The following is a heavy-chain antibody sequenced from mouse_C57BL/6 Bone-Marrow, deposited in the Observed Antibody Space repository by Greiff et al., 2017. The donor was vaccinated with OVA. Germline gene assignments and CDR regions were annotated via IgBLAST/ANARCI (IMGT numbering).Heavy chain of an antibody. V-gene: IGHV5-12*01. D-gene: IGHD3-2*02. CDR1: GFTFSDYY. J-gene: IGHJ4*01. Sequence: EVMLVESGGGLVQPGGSLKLSCAASGFTFSDYYMYWVRQTPEKRLEWVAYISNGGGSTYYPDTVKGRFTISRDNAKNTLYLQMSRLKSEDTAMYYCARLLDSSGYVGAMDYWGQGTSVTVSS. CDR2: ISNGGGST. CDR3: ARLLDSSGYVGAMDY.